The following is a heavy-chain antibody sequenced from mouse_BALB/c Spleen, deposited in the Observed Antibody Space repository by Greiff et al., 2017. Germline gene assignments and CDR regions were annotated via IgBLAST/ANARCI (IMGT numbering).Heavy chain of an antibody. Sequence: EVKLMESGGGLVKPGGSLKLSCAASGFTFSDYYMYWVRQTPEKRLEWVATISDGGSYTYYPDSVKGRFTISRDNAKNNLYLQMSSLKSEDTAMYYCARDQGRYGNYDAMDYWGQGTSVTVSS. CDR1: GFTFSDYY. V-gene: IGHV5-4*02. CDR3: ARDQGRYGNYDAMDY. D-gene: IGHD2-10*02. J-gene: IGHJ4*01. CDR2: ISDGGSYT.